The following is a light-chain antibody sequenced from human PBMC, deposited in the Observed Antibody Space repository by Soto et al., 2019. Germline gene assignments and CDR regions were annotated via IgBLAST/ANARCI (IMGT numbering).Light chain of an antibody. CDR3: QQFSSYPLT. CDR1: QTVRNNY. Sequence: IGLASSRGSLSFSSVSRSSHHHTASQTVRNNYLAWYQQKPGQAPRLLIYDASSRATGIPDRFSGGGSGTDFTLTISRLEPEDFAVYYCQQFSSYPLTFGGGTKVDIK. V-gene: IGKV3-20*01. J-gene: IGKJ4*01. CDR2: DAS.